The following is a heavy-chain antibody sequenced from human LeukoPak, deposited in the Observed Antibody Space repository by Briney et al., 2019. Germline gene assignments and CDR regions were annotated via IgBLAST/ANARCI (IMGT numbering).Heavy chain of an antibody. J-gene: IGHJ4*02. V-gene: IGHV1-2*02. CDR1: GYIFTDYF. CDR2: INPNSGGT. Sequence: ASVKVSCKASGYIFTDYFIHWVRQVPGQGPEWMGCINPNSGGTNYVQKFQGRVTMTRDTSISTVYMELSSLRTDDTAVYYCARAFGRSSNWPQGYWGQGTLVTVSS. CDR3: ARAFGRSSNWPQGY. D-gene: IGHD1-20*01.